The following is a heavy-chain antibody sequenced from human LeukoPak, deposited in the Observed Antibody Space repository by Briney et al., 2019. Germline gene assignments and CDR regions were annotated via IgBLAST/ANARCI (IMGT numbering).Heavy chain of an antibody. D-gene: IGHD6-19*01. CDR3: AREVGKQWIDY. Sequence: SETLSLTCTVSGYSISSGYYWGWIRQPPGKGLEWIGSIYHSGSTYYNPSLKSRVTISVDTSKNQFSLKLSSVTAADTAVYYCAREVGKQWIDYWGQGTLVTVSS. J-gene: IGHJ4*02. CDR1: GYSISSGYY. V-gene: IGHV4-38-2*02. CDR2: IYHSGST.